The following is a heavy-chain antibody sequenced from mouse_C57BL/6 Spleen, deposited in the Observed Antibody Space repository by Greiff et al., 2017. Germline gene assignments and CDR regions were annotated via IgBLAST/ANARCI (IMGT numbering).Heavy chain of an antibody. CDR1: GYTFTGYW. D-gene: IGHD2-3*01. CDR3: ARRGRLLRDFDV. V-gene: IGHV1-9*01. J-gene: IGHJ1*03. CDR2: ILPGSGST. Sequence: VKLVESGAELMKPGASVKLSCKATGYTFTGYWIEWVKQRPGHGLEWIGEILPGSGSTNYTEQFKGKATFTADTSSNTAYMQLSSLTTEDSAIYYCARRGRLLRDFDVWGTGTTVTVSS.